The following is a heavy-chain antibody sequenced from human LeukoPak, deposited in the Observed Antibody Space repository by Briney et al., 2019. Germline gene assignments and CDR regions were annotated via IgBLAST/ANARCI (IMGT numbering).Heavy chain of an antibody. D-gene: IGHD3-16*02. Sequence: SETLSLTCAVYGGSFSGYYWSWIRQPPGKGLEWIGEINHSGSTNYNPSLKSRVTISVDTSKNQFSLKLSSVTAADTAVYYCARRKANYDYVWGSYRYPFYFDYWGQGTLVAVSS. CDR2: INHSGST. CDR1: GGSFSGYY. V-gene: IGHV4-34*01. CDR3: ARRKANYDYVWGSYRYPFYFDY. J-gene: IGHJ4*02.